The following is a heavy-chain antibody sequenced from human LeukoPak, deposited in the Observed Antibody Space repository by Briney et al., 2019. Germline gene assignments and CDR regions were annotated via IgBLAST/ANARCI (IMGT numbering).Heavy chain of an antibody. J-gene: IGHJ3*02. CDR3: ARGYTRDAFDI. D-gene: IGHD5-18*01. CDR2: IYYSGRT. Sequence: SETRSLTCTVSGGSISSYYWSWIRQPPGKGLEWIGYIYYSGRTNYNPSLKSRVTISVDTSKDQFSLKLGSVNVGARPCFSFARGYTRDAFDIWRRGTMVSVSS. CDR1: GGSISSYY. V-gene: IGHV4-59*01.